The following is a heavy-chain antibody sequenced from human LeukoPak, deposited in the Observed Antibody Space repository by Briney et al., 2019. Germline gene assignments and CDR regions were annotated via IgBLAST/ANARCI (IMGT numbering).Heavy chain of an antibody. CDR3: ARGLEYYYDSSGYYY. D-gene: IGHD3-22*01. CDR1: GGSFSGYY. CDR2: INHSGST. V-gene: IGHV4-34*01. J-gene: IGHJ4*02. Sequence: SETLSLTCAVYGGSFSGYYWSWIRQPPVKGLEWIGEINHSGSTNYNPSLKSRVTISVDTSKNQFSLKLSSVTAADTAVYSCARGLEYYYDSSGYYYWGQGTLVTVSS.